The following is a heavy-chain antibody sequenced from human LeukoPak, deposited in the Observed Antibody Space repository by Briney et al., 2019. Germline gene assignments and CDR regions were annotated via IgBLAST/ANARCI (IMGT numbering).Heavy chain of an antibody. J-gene: IGHJ4*02. D-gene: IGHD6-13*01. CDR2: ISSSGSTI. Sequence: GGSLRLSCAASGFTFSSYEMNWVRQAPGKGLEWVSDISSSGSTIYYADSVKGQFTISRDNAKNSLYLQMNSLRAEDTAVYYCATSYINSSSWYGPYFDYWGQGALVTVSS. CDR3: ATSYINSSSWYGPYFDY. CDR1: GFTFSSYE. V-gene: IGHV3-48*03.